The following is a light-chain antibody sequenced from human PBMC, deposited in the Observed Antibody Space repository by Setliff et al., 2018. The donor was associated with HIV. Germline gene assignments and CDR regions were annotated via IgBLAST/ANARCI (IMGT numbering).Light chain of an antibody. CDR3: SSYTSTSTLV. CDR1: SSDVGGYNY. Sequence: QSALTQPPSASGSPGQSVTISCTGTSSDVGGYNYVSWYQQHPGKAPKLIIYDVSKRPSGVSIRFSGSKSGNTASLTISGLLPEDEADYYCSSYTSTSTLVFGGGTK. CDR2: DVS. V-gene: IGLV2-14*03. J-gene: IGLJ2*01.